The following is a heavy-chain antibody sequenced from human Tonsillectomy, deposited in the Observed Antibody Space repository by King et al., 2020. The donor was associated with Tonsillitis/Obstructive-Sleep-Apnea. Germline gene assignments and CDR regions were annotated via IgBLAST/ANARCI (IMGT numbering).Heavy chain of an antibody. V-gene: IGHV1-18*01. CDR1: GYTFTSYG. D-gene: IGHD3-22*01. Sequence: VQLVESGAEVKKPGASVKVSCKASGYTFTSYGISWVRQAPGQGLEWMGWISAYNGDTNYAQTLQGRVTMTTDTSTSTAYMELRSLRSDDTAVYYCARDSMSHYFDSSTYYTFDYWGQGTLVTVSS. CDR2: ISAYNGDT. J-gene: IGHJ4*02. CDR3: ARDSMSHYFDSSTYYTFDY.